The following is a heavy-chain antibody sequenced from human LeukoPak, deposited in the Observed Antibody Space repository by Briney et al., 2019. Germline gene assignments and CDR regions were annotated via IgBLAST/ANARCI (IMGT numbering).Heavy chain of an antibody. CDR3: ARDRHTAMVDY. CDR1: GFTFSDYY. J-gene: IGHJ4*02. Sequence: GGSLRLSWAASGFTFSDYYMSWIRQAPGKGLEWVSYISSSGSTIYYADSVKGRFTISRDNAKNSLYLQMNGLRAEDTAVYYCARDRHTAMVDYWGQGTLVTVSS. V-gene: IGHV3-11*01. D-gene: IGHD5-18*01. CDR2: ISSSGSTI.